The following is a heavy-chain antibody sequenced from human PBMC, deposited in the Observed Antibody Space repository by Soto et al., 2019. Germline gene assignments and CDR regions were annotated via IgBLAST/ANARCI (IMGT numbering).Heavy chain of an antibody. CDR1: GGTFSSYA. D-gene: IGHD2-8*01. J-gene: IGHJ5*02. CDR2: IIPIFGTA. CDR3: AKESLGYCTNGVCWDWFDP. Sequence: SVKVSCKASGGTFSSYAISWVRQAPGQGLEWMGGIIPIFGTANYAQKFQGRVTITADESTSTAYMELSSLRSEDTAVYYCAKESLGYCTNGVCWDWFDPWGQGTLVTVSS. V-gene: IGHV1-69*13.